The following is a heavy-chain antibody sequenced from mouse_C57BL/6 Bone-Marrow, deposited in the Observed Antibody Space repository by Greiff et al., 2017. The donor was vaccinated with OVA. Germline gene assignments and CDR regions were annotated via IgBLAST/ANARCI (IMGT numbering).Heavy chain of an antibody. V-gene: IGHV1-54*01. CDR1: GYAFTNYL. D-gene: IGHD2-1*01. CDR3: ARGVGNPAWFAY. Sequence: QVQLQQSGAELVRPGTSVKVSCKASGYAFTNYLIEWVKQRPGQGLEWIGVINPGSGGTNYNEKFKGKATLTADKSSSTAYMQLSSLTSEDSAVYFCARGVGNPAWFAYWGQGTLVTVSA. CDR2: INPGSGGT. J-gene: IGHJ3*01.